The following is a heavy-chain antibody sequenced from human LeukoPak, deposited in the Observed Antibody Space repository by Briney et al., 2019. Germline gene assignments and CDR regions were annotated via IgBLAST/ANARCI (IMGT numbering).Heavy chain of an antibody. J-gene: IGHJ6*03. CDR3: ARVPEAGVFYMDV. CDR2: IYYSGST. D-gene: IGHD3-10*01. CDR1: SGSISTSNYY. V-gene: IGHV4-39*07. Sequence: SETLSLTCTVSSGSISTSNYYWGWIRQPPGKGLEWIGSIYYSGSTYYNPSLKSRVTISVDTSKNQFSLKLSSVTAADTAVYYCARVPEAGVFYMDVWGKGTTVTVSS.